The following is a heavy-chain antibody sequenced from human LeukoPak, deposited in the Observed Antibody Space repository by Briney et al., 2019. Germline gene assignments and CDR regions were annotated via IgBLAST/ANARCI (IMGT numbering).Heavy chain of an antibody. J-gene: IGHJ6*02. D-gene: IGHD3-10*01. CDR2: INPSGGST. V-gene: IGHV1-46*01. CDR1: GYTFTSYY. CDR3: ARDIQYYYGSDGMDV. Sequence: ASVKVSCKASGYTFTSYYMHWVRQAPGQGLEWMGIINPSGGSTSYAQKFQGRVTMTRDTSTSTVYMELSSLRSEDTAVYYCARDIQYYYGSDGMDVWGQGTTVTVSS.